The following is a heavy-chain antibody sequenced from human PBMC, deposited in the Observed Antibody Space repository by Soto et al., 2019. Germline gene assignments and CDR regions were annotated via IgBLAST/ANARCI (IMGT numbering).Heavy chain of an antibody. V-gene: IGHV4-34*01. Sequence: PSETLSLTCAVYGGSFSGYYWSWIRQPPGKGLEWIGEINHSGSTNYDPSLKSRVTISVDTSKNQFSLKLSSVTAADTAVYYCARGSYYYGSGSSQNYYYYMDVWGKETTVTVSS. D-gene: IGHD3-10*01. CDR1: GGSFSGYY. J-gene: IGHJ6*03. CDR3: ARGSYYYGSGSSQNYYYYMDV. CDR2: INHSGST.